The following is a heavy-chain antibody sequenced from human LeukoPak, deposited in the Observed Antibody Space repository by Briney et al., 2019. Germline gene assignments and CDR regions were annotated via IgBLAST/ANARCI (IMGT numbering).Heavy chain of an antibody. CDR1: GFIVSSTY. Sequence: GGSLRLSCAASGFIVSSTYMNWVRQAPGKGLEWVSVIYYGGGTYYTDSVKGRFTISRDSSKNTLYLQMNSLRAEDTAVYYCARTYSSSSYSPFDYWGQGTLVTVSS. D-gene: IGHD6-13*01. J-gene: IGHJ4*02. CDR3: ARTYSSSSYSPFDY. V-gene: IGHV3-53*01. CDR2: IYYGGGT.